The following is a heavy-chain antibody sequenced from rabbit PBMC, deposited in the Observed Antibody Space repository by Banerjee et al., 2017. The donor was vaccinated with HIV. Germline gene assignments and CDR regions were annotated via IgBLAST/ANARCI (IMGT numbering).Heavy chain of an antibody. D-gene: IGHD2-1*01. Sequence: QSLEESGGDLVKPGASLTLTCTASGFSFSSGYDMCWVRQAPGKGLEWIACIDAGSSDYTWYASWAKGRFTISKTSSTTVTLQLTNLTAAHTATYFCARNVGVAGHGDTHYFVLWGQGTLVTVS. V-gene: IGHV1S40*01. CDR1: GFSFSSGYD. CDR3: ARNVGVAGHGDTHYFVL. J-gene: IGHJ4*01. CDR2: IDAGSSDYT.